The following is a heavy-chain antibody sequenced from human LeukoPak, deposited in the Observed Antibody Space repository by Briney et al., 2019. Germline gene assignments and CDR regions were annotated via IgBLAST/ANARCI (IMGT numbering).Heavy chain of an antibody. D-gene: IGHD3-22*01. CDR2: ISNSGSTI. CDR3: ARSADSSGYFREIPLYYYDY. CDR1: GFTFSDFY. V-gene: IGHV3-11*01. Sequence: GGSLRLSCAASGFTFSDFYMTWIRQAPGKGLEWISHISNSGSTIHYADSLKGRFTISRDNAKNSLYLQINSLRAEDTAVYYCARSADSSGYFREIPLYYYDYWGQGTLVTVSS. J-gene: IGHJ4*02.